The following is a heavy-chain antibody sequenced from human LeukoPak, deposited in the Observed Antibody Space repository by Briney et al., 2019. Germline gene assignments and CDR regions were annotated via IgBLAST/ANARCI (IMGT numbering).Heavy chain of an antibody. V-gene: IGHV3-23*01. J-gene: IGHJ4*02. Sequence: GGSLRLSCVASGFSFTTHAMGWVRQSPGKGLEWVSHISGSGGSTKYSGSVKGRFTISRDISKNTLYLQINSLRADDTAVYYCAKDQDPHSYGSGSYAPFDYWGQGTLVTVSS. D-gene: IGHD3-10*01. CDR3: AKDQDPHSYGSGSYAPFDY. CDR1: GFSFTTHA. CDR2: ISGSGGST.